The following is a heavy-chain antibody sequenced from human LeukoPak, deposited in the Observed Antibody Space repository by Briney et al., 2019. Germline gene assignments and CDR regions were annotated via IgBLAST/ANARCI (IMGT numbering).Heavy chain of an antibody. V-gene: IGHV1-2*02. CDR2: INPNSGGT. Sequence: ASVKVSCKASGYTFTGYYMHWVRQVPGQGLEWMGWINPNSGGTNYAQKFQGRVTMTRDTSISTAYMELSRLRSDDTAVYYCATGGYCSGGSCYSRPLDYWGQGTLVTVSS. J-gene: IGHJ4*02. D-gene: IGHD2-15*01. CDR1: GYTFTGYY. CDR3: ATGGYCSGGSCYSRPLDY.